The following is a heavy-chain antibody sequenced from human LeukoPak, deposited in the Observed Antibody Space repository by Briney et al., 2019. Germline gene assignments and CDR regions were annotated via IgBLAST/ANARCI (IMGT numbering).Heavy chain of an antibody. V-gene: IGHV1-3*01. CDR1: GYTFTSYA. CDR2: INAGNDNT. D-gene: IGHD3-3*01. J-gene: IGHJ4*02. CDR3: ATVWSGYLPVNDY. Sequence: ASVKVSCKASGYTFTSYAMHWVRQAPGQRLEWMGWINAGNDNTKYSQKFQGRVTMTEDTSTDTAYMELSSLRSEDTAVYYCATVWSGYLPVNDYWGQGTLVTVSS.